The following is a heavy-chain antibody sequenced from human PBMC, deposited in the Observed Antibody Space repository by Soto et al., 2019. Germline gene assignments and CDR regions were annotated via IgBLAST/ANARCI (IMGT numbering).Heavy chain of an antibody. CDR1: GGTFSSYA. CDR2: IIPIFGTA. J-gene: IGHJ3*02. CDR3: ARGGENYGGVSHAFDI. D-gene: IGHD4-17*01. V-gene: IGHV1-69*13. Sequence: ASVKVSCKASGGTFSSYAITWVRQAPGQGLEWMGGIIPIFGTANYAQKLQGRVTITADESTAYMELRSLRSEDTAVYYCARGGENYGGVSHAFDIWGQGXMVTV.